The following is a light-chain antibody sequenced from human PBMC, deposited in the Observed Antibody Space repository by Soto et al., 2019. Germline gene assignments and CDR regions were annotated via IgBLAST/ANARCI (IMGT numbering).Light chain of an antibody. CDR3: YHDGSSPYT. V-gene: IGKV3-20*01. CDR1: QSVSSSY. CDR2: GAS. J-gene: IGKJ2*01. Sequence: EIVLTQSPGTLSLSPGERATLSCRASQSVSSSYLAWYQQKPGQAPRLLIYGASSRATGIPDKFSGSRSGTNFTLTINTLELVYFAVYYFYHDGSSPYTFGQGTKMEI.